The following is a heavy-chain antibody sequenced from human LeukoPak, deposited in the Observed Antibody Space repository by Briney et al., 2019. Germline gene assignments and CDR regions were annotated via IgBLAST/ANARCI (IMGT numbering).Heavy chain of an antibody. V-gene: IGHV4-34*01. Sequence: KASETLSLTCAVYGGSFSGYYWSWIRQPPGKGLEWIGEINHSGSANYNPSLKSRVTISVDTSKNQFSLKLSSVTAADTAVYYCARGGGSGSSWYCYYYYYGMDVWGKGTTVTVSS. D-gene: IGHD6-13*01. CDR1: GGSFSGYY. CDR2: INHSGSA. J-gene: IGHJ6*04. CDR3: ARGGGSGSSWYCYYYYYGMDV.